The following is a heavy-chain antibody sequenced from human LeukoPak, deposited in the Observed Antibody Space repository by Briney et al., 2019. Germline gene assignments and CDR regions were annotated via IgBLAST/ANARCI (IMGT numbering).Heavy chain of an antibody. CDR3: TRQGVFGEVDY. V-gene: IGHV3-48*01. CDR1: GFTFSRYS. D-gene: IGHD3-10*02. CDR2: IDSTSSPI. J-gene: IGHJ4*02. Sequence: PGGSLRLSCAASGFTFSRYSINWVRQAPGRGLEWVSYIDSTSSPIYYTHSVKGRFTVSRDNAKNALYPQMNSLRAEDTAVYYCTRQGVFGEVDYWGQGILVTVSS.